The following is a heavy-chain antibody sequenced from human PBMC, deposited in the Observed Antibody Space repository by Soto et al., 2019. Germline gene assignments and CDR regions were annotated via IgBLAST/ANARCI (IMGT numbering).Heavy chain of an antibody. J-gene: IGHJ6*02. CDR3: ARLGAFYSSSWNYYYYGMDV. Sequence: SETLSLTCTVSGGSISSSSYYWGRIRQPPGKGLEWIGSIYYSGSTYYNPSLKSRVTISVDTSKNQFSLKLSSVTAADTAVYYCARLGAFYSSSWNYYYYGMDVWGQGTTVTVS. CDR1: GGSISSSSYY. CDR2: IYYSGST. D-gene: IGHD6-13*01. V-gene: IGHV4-39*01.